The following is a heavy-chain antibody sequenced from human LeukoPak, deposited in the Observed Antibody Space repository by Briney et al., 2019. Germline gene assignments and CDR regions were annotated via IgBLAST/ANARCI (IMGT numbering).Heavy chain of an antibody. CDR2: IYPGDSDT. CDR1: GYSFTSYW. V-gene: IGHV5-51*01. J-gene: IGHJ4*02. D-gene: IGHD4-17*01. CDR3: ARPFQDYGDFRDFDY. Sequence: GESLKISCKGSGYSFTSYWIGWVRQMPGKGLEWMGIIYPGDSDTRYSPSFQGQVTISADKSISTAYLQWSSLKASDTAMYYCARPFQDYGDFRDFDYWGQGTLVTVSS.